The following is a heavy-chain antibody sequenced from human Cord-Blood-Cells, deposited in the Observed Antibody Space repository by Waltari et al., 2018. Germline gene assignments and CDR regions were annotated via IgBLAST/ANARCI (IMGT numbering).Heavy chain of an antibody. J-gene: IGHJ4*02. CDR2: IWYDGSNK. CDR1: GCTLSTYC. CDR3: ARDGRSGYDY. D-gene: IGHD3-22*01. V-gene: IGHV3-33*01. Sequence: QVQLVESGGGVVQPGRCLRLSCAASGCTLSTYCMHRVRQAPGKGLEWVAVIWYDGSNKYYADSVKGRFTISRDNSKNTLYLQMNSLRAEDTAVYYCARDGRSGYDYWGQGTLVTVSS.